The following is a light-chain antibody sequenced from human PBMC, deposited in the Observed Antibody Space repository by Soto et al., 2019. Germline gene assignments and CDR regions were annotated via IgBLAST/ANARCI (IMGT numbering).Light chain of an antibody. Sequence: EIVLTQSPCTLSLSPGDSATIYCRASETVTGKYFAWYQQQAGQAPRLLIFAASNRATGVPDRFSGSGSGTDFTLTISRLEPEDFAVYYCQQYSSPPQTFGQGTKVDIK. CDR2: AAS. CDR3: QQYSSPPQT. CDR1: ETVTGKY. J-gene: IGKJ1*01. V-gene: IGKV3-20*01.